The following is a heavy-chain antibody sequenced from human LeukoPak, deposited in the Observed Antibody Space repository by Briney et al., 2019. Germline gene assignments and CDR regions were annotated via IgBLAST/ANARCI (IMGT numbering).Heavy chain of an antibody. J-gene: IGHJ4*02. CDR1: GFTVSSNY. D-gene: IGHD3-22*01. CDR2: IHSGGST. CDR3: ARVYYDSSSYYPFDY. Sequence: GGSLRLSCAASGFTVSSNYMSWVRQAPGKGLEWVSVIHSGGSTYYADSVKGRFTISRDNSKNTLYLQMNSLRAGDTAVYYCARVYYDSSSYYPFDYWGQGTLVTVSS. V-gene: IGHV3-53*01.